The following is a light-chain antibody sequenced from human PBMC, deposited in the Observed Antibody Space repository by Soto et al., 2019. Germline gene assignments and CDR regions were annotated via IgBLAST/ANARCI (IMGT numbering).Light chain of an antibody. Sequence: QSVLTQPPSVSGTPGQRVSISCSGSSSNIGSSDVYWYQQLPGTAPKLFIYENNRRPSGVPDRFSGSKSGTSASLAISGLRSEEEADYDCATWDDSLSGPVFGGGTKLTVL. J-gene: IGLJ2*01. CDR2: ENN. V-gene: IGLV1-47*01. CDR1: SSNIGSSD. CDR3: ATWDDSLSGPV.